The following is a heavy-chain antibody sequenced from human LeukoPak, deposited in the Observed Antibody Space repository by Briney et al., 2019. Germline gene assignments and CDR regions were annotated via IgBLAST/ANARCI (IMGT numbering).Heavy chain of an antibody. V-gene: IGHV3-7*01. CDR1: GFTFSSYW. CDR2: IKQDGSEK. Sequence: GGSLRLSCAASGFTFSSYWMSWVRQAPGKGLEWVANIKQDGSEKYYVDSVKGRFTISRDSAKNSLYLQMNSLRAEDTAVYYCARDRWELLSNSYHYCGLDVWGQGTTVTVSS. J-gene: IGHJ6*02. CDR3: ARDRWELLSNSYHYCGLDV. D-gene: IGHD2-15*01.